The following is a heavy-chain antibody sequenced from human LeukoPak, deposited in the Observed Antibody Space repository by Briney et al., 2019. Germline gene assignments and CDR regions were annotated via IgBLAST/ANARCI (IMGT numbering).Heavy chain of an antibody. J-gene: IGHJ4*02. CDR1: GFTFSSYT. D-gene: IGHD6-19*01. V-gene: IGHV3-21*01. Sequence: PGGSLRLSCTASGFTFSSYTMNWVRQAPGKGLEWVSLISSSSSDIYYADSVKGRFTISRDNAKNSLYLQMNSLRAEDTAVYYCARAVAGTWNDYWGQGTLVTVSS. CDR3: ARAVAGTWNDY. CDR2: ISSSSSDI.